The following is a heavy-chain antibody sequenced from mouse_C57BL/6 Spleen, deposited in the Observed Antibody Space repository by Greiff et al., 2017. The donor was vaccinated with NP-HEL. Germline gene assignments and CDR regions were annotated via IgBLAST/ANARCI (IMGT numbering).Heavy chain of an antibody. D-gene: IGHD1-1*01. CDR1: GYSFTGYY. CDR2: INPSTGGT. CDR3: ARSGDYYGTLAWFAY. J-gene: IGHJ3*01. V-gene: IGHV1-42*01. Sequence: QQSGPELVKPGASVKISCKASGYSFTGYYMNWVKQSPEKSLEWIGEINPSTGGTTYNQKFKAKATLTVDKSSSTAYMQLKSLTSEDSAVYYCARSGDYYGTLAWFAYWGQGTLVTVSA.